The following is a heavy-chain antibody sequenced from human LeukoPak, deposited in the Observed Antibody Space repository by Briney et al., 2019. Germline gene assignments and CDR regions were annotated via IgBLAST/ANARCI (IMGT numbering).Heavy chain of an antibody. V-gene: IGHV4-39*01. CDR3: AKHSLCLTYYDFWSGYYSPCYMDV. CDR1: GGSISSSSYY. J-gene: IGHJ6*03. CDR2: IYYSGST. Sequence: NPSETLSLTCTVSGGSISSSSYYWGLIRQPPGKWLEWIGSIYYSGSTYYNPSLKSRVTISVDTSKNQFSLKLSSVTAADTAVYYCAKHSLCLTYYDFWSGYYSPCYMDVWGKGTTVTVSS. D-gene: IGHD3-3*01.